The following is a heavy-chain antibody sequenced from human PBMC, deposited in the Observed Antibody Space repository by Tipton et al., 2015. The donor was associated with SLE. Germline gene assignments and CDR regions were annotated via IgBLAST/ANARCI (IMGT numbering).Heavy chain of an antibody. Sequence: PSLTCAVDGGSLSGYWWSWIRQPPGKGLEWIGEIFHSGRSNYNPSLKSRITISVDTSKNQFSLKLNSVTAADTAVYFCARHLTGARAFDIWGQGTMVTVSS. V-gene: IGHV4-34*12. CDR2: IFHSGRS. D-gene: IGHD1-26*01. J-gene: IGHJ3*02. CDR1: GGSLSGYW. CDR3: ARHLTGARAFDI.